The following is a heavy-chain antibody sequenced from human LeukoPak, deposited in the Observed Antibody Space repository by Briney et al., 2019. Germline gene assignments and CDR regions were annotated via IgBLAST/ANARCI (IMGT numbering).Heavy chain of an antibody. CDR2: ISLTSGCI. J-gene: IGHJ4*02. V-gene: IGHV3-9*01. CDR3: ARAVSGSYYFDY. D-gene: IGHD1-26*01. Sequence: SGISLTSGCIGYAASVKALFTISRDNSKNTLYLQMNSLRAEDTAVYYCARAVSGSYYFDYWGQGTLVTVSS.